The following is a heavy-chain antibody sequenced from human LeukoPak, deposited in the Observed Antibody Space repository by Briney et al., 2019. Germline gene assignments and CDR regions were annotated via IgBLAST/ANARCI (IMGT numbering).Heavy chain of an antibody. CDR3: AKGGRYGGYYYGTEDTDFDY. J-gene: IGHJ4*02. V-gene: IGHV3-30*18. CDR2: ISYDGSNK. CDR1: GFTFSSYG. Sequence: GRSLRLSCAASGFTFSSYGMHWVRQAPGKGLEWVAVISYDGSNKYYADSVKGRFTISRDNSKNTLYLQMNSLRAEDTAVYYCAKGGRYGGYYYGTEDTDFDYWGQGTLVTVSS. D-gene: IGHD3-22*01.